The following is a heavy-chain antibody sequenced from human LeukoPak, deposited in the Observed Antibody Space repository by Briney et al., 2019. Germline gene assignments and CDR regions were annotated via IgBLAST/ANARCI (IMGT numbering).Heavy chain of an antibody. J-gene: IGHJ5*01. CDR1: GDSVSTNSAT. Sequence: SQTLSLTCAISGDSVSTNSATWTWLSQCPSRGLEWLGRTYYRSKWSNDYAVSMKSRITINPDTSKNQFSLQLNSVTPEDTAVYYCARLVGASWFDSWGQGTLVTVSS. CDR3: ARLVGASWFDS. V-gene: IGHV6-1*01. D-gene: IGHD1-26*01. CDR2: TYYRSKWSN.